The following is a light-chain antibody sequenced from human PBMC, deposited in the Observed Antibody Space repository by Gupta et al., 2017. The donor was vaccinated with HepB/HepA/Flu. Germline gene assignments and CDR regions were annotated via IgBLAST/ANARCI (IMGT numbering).Light chain of an antibody. J-gene: IGLJ2*01. CDR1: SLRSDY. CDR2: GKN. CDR3: KSRDTSGNHLV. Sequence: SSGLTQDPAVSVPLGQTVSITRQGDSLRSDYASWYQQKPVQAPVLVIYGKNNRPSGIPGRFSGCSSGNTASLTITGAQAEDEADYYCKSRDTSGNHLVFGGGTKLTVL. V-gene: IGLV3-19*01.